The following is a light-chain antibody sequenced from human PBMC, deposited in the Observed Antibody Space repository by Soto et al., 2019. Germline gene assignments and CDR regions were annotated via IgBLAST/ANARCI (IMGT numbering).Light chain of an antibody. CDR3: GTWDSSLPAAV. CDR1: SSNIGYNS. V-gene: IGLV1-51*01. Sequence: QSALTQPPSVSAAPGQKVTISCSGSSSNIGYNSVSWYQQLPGTAPKLLIYDNNKRSSGIPDRFSASKSGTSATLGITGLQTGDEAEYFCGTWDSSLPAAVFGTGTKVTVL. CDR2: DNN. J-gene: IGLJ1*01.